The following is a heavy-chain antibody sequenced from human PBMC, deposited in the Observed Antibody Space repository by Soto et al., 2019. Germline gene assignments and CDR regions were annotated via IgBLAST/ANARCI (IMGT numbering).Heavy chain of an antibody. Sequence: GGSLRLSCAASGFTVSSNYMSWVRQAPGKGLEWVSVIYSGGSTYYADSVKGRFTISRDNSKNTLYLQMNSLRAEDTAVYYCARDDLTYGDHYFDYWGQGTLVPVSS. D-gene: IGHD4-17*01. J-gene: IGHJ4*02. V-gene: IGHV3-66*01. CDR3: ARDDLTYGDHYFDY. CDR1: GFTVSSNY. CDR2: IYSGGST.